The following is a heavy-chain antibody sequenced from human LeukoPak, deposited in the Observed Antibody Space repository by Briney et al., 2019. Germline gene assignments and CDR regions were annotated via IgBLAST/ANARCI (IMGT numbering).Heavy chain of an antibody. CDR3: ASFPTRGYSYGLFDY. CDR1: GFTFSDYY. CDR2: ISSSSSYT. Sequence: GGSLRLSCAASGFTFSDYYMSWIRQAPGKGLEWVSYISSSSSYTNYADSVKGRFTISRDNAKNSLYLQMNSLRAEDTAVYYCASFPTRGYSYGLFDYWGQGTLVTASS. D-gene: IGHD5-18*01. V-gene: IGHV3-11*06. J-gene: IGHJ4*02.